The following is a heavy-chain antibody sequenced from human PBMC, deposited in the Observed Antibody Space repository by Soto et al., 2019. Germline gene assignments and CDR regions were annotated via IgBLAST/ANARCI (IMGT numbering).Heavy chain of an antibody. CDR1: GYTFTNYA. J-gene: IGHJ3*02. CDR2: INAGNRNT. V-gene: IGHV1-3*01. D-gene: IGHD3-16*02. CDR3: ARGYDYVWGSYRSDAFDI. Sequence: QVHLVQSGAEVKKPGASVKVSCKASGYTFTNYAIQWVRQAPGQRLEWMGWINAGNRNTEYSQKFQGRIIMTKDTSANTAHMELSSLTSEDTAVYYCARGYDYVWGSYRSDAFDIWGQGTMVTVSS.